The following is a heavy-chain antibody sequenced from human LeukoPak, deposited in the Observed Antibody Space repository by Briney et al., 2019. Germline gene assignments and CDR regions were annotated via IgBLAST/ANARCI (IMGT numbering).Heavy chain of an antibody. Sequence: PSETLSLTCTVSGGSISSYYWSWTRQPPGKGLEWIGYIYYSGSTNYNPSLKSRVTISVDTSKNQFSLKLSSVTAADTAVYYCARVSRDGAYYYYYMDVWGKGTTVTISS. J-gene: IGHJ6*03. D-gene: IGHD3-16*01. CDR1: GGSISSYY. CDR2: IYYSGST. V-gene: IGHV4-59*01. CDR3: ARVSRDGAYYYYYMDV.